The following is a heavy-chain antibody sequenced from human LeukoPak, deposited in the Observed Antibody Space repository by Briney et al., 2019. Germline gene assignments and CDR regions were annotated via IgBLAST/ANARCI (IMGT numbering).Heavy chain of an antibody. CDR1: GGSISSSSYY. CDR2: IYSGGST. Sequence: ETLSLTCTVSGGSISSSSYYWGWIRQPPGKGLEWVSVIYSGGSTYYADSVKGRFTISRDNSKNTLYLQMNSLRAEDTAVYYCARGYGGWAFDIWGQGTMVTVSS. CDR3: ARGYGGWAFDI. D-gene: IGHD6-19*01. V-gene: IGHV3-53*01. J-gene: IGHJ3*02.